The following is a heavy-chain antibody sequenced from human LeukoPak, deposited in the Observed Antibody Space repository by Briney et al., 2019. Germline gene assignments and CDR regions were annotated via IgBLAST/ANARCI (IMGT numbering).Heavy chain of an antibody. J-gene: IGHJ4*02. Sequence: SVKVSCKASGGTFSSYAISWVRQAPGQGLEWMGGIIPIFGTANYAQKFQGRVTITTDESTSTAYMELSSLRSEDTAVDYCATELAYCGGDCYSGFDYWGQGTLVTVSS. CDR2: IIPIFGTA. V-gene: IGHV1-69*05. D-gene: IGHD2-21*02. CDR1: GGTFSSYA. CDR3: ATELAYCGGDCYSGFDY.